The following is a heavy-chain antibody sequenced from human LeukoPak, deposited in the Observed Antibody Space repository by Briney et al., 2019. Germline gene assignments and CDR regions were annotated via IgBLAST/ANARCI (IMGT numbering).Heavy chain of an antibody. J-gene: IGHJ4*02. CDR3: AIAHGGNSPLDY. CDR2: ISWNSGSI. V-gene: IGHV3-9*01. D-gene: IGHD4-23*01. Sequence: GGSLRLSCAASGFTFDDYAMHWVRQAPGKGLEWVSGISWNSGSIGYADSVKGRFTISRDNAKNSLYLQMNSLRAEDTALYYCAIAHGGNSPLDYWGQGTLVTVSS. CDR1: GFTFDDYA.